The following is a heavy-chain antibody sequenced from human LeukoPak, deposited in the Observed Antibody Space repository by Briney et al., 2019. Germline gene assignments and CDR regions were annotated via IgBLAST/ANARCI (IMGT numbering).Heavy chain of an antibody. CDR3: ARDSYCSTTNCYGMDV. J-gene: IGHJ6*02. CDR2: ISTGGSTM. D-gene: IGHD2-2*01. Sequence: PGGSRRLSCAASGFTFSNYEMNWVRQAPGKGLEWISYISTGGSTMYYADSVKGRFTISRDNAKNSLYLQMNSLRAVDTAVYYCARDSYCSTTNCYGMDVWGQGTTVTVSS. CDR1: GFTFSNYE. V-gene: IGHV3-48*03.